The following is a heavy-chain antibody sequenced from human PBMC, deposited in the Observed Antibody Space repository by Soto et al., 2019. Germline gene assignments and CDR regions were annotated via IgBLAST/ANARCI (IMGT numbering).Heavy chain of an antibody. CDR3: ASKMYYDFWSGYYRWDGMDV. CDR2: IIPIFGTA. Sequence: QVQLVQSGAEVKKPGSSVKVSCKASGGTFSSYAISWVRQAPGQGLEWMGGIIPIFGTANYAQKFQGRVTITADESTSTAYMELSSLRSEDTAVCYCASKMYYDFWSGYYRWDGMDVWGQGTTVTVSS. CDR1: GGTFSSYA. D-gene: IGHD3-3*01. V-gene: IGHV1-69*01. J-gene: IGHJ6*02.